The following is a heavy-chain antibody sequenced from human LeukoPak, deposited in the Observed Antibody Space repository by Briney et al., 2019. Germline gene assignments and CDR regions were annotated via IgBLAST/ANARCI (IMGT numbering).Heavy chain of an antibody. D-gene: IGHD5-12*01. CDR1: GFTFSSYG. CDR2: MSNDGSNR. J-gene: IGHJ4*02. Sequence: GGSLRLSCAASGFTFSSYGMQWFRQAPDKGLEWVAAMSNDGSNRYYADSVKGRFTISRDNSKNTLYLQMNSLRAEDPAVYYCAKVDIVATIDAGRLVDYWGQGTLVTVSS. V-gene: IGHV3-30*18. CDR3: AKVDIVATIDAGRLVDY.